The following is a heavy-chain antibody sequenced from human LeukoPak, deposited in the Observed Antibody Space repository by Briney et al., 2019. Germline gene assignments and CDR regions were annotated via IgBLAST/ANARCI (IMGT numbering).Heavy chain of an antibody. CDR1: GGSFSGYY. Sequence: PSETLSLTCAVYGGSFSGYYWSWIRQPPGKGLEWIGEINHSGSTNYNPSLKSRVTISVDTSKNQFSLKLSSVTAADTAVYYCASDLLLRDAFDIWGQGTMVTVSS. V-gene: IGHV4-34*01. D-gene: IGHD3-22*01. CDR2: INHSGST. CDR3: ASDLLLRDAFDI. J-gene: IGHJ3*02.